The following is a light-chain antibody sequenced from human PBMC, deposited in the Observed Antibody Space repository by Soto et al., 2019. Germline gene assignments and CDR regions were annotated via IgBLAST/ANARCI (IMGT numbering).Light chain of an antibody. J-gene: IGLJ1*01. CDR2: GIS. CDR3: QSYDSSLSGYV. V-gene: IGLV1-40*01. CDR1: RSNFGAGFD. Sequence: QLVLTQPPSVSGAPGQWVTISCTGTRSNFGAGFDVHWYQQLPGTAPKLLIYGISNRPSGVPDRFSGSKSGTSASLAIAGLLAEDEADYYCQSYDSSLSGYVFGTGTKLTVL.